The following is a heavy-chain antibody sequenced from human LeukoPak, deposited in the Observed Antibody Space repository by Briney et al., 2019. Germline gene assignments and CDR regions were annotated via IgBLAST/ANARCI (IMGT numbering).Heavy chain of an antibody. D-gene: IGHD3-10*01. Sequence: SGTSLRLSCAASGFSFSNYAIHWVRQAPGKGLGWVALISYDGSSEYYADSVKGRFTISRDNSKNTLFLQMNSLRAEDTAVYYCARDSRWFGELLGVDYWGQGTLVTVSS. J-gene: IGHJ4*02. CDR1: GFSFSNYA. CDR2: ISYDGSSE. CDR3: ARDSRWFGELLGVDY. V-gene: IGHV3-30-3*01.